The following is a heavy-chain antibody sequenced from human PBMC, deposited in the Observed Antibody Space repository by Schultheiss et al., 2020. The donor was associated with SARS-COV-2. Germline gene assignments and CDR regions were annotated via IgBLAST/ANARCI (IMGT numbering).Heavy chain of an antibody. CDR1: GYTFTGYY. CDR2: ISAYNGNT. CDR3: ARGTPSGDYED. J-gene: IGHJ4*02. V-gene: IGHV1-18*04. D-gene: IGHD4-17*01. Sequence: ASVKVSCKASGYTFTGYYMHWVRQAPGQGLEWMGWISAYNGNTNYAQKLQGRVTMTTDTSTSTAYMELRSLRSDDTAVYYCARGTPSGDYEDWGQGTLVTVSS.